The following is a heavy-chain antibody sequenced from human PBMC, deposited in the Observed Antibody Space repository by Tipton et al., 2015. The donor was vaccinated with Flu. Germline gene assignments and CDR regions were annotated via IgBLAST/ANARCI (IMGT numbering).Heavy chain of an antibody. Sequence: TLSLTCSVSGDSITIGYYWGWIRQPPGKGLEWIGSIHHSGGTYYNPSLKSRVTLSLDTSKNHFSLRLTSVTAADTAMYYCARETSSSWFGYFDPWGQGTLVTVSS. CDR1: GDSITIGYY. J-gene: IGHJ5*02. V-gene: IGHV4-38-2*02. CDR3: ARETSSSWFGYFDP. CDR2: IHHSGGT. D-gene: IGHD3-10*01.